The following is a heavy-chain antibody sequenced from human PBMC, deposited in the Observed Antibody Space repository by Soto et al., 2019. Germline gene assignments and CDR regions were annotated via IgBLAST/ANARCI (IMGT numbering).Heavy chain of an antibody. CDR1: GFTFSAYY. J-gene: IGHJ6*02. CDR3: ARAYSGRLPRRADYYFAMDV. D-gene: IGHD2-15*01. V-gene: IGHV3-13*05. Sequence: GGSLRLSCAASGFTFSAYYMHWVRQTTGKGLEWVSAIGAADDPYYLGSVKGRFTISRENAKNSLYLQMNSLRAEDTAVYYCARAYSGRLPRRADYYFAMDVWGQGTTVTVSS. CDR2: IGAADDP.